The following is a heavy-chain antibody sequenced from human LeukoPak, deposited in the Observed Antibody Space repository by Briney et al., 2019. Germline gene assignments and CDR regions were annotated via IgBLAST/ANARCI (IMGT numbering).Heavy chain of an antibody. CDR1: GYTFTIYG. D-gene: IGHD2-2*01. CDR3: ARWGLVAPGTYYYYYMDV. J-gene: IGHJ6*03. CDR2: INADNGDT. Sequence: GSVNVSCKASGYTFTIYGVSWVRQAPGQGVEWMGWINADNGDTHYAQNLQGRLTMTTDTSTSMAFMELRSLRPDDTAVYFCARWGLVAPGTYYYYYMDVWGRGTTVTVSS. V-gene: IGHV1-18*01.